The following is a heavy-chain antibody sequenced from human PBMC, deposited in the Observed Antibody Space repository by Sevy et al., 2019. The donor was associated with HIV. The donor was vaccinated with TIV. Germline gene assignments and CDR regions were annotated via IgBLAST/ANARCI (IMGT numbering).Heavy chain of an antibody. V-gene: IGHV1-2*02. Sequence: ASVKVSCKASGYTFTGYYMHWVRQAPGQGLEWMGWINPNSGGTNYAQKFQGRVTMTRDTSISTAYMELSRLRSDDTAVYYCARGGDSNLGLYYFDYWGQGTLVTVSS. J-gene: IGHJ4*02. D-gene: IGHD2-21*02. CDR3: ARGGDSNLGLYYFDY. CDR2: INPNSGGT. CDR1: GYTFTGYY.